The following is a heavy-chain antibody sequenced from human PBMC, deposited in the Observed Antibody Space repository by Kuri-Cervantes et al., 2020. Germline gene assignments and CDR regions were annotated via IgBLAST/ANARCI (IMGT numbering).Heavy chain of an antibody. D-gene: IGHD6-19*01. CDR1: GYTFTSYD. J-gene: IGHJ4*02. CDR3: ARRYSSGWSFDY. Sequence: ASVKVSCKASGYTFTSYDINWVRQATGQGLEWMGWMNPNSGNTGYAQKFQGRVTMTRNTSISTAYMELSSLRSEDTAVYYCARRYSSGWSFDYWGQGTLVTAPQ. CDR2: MNPNSGNT. V-gene: IGHV1-8*01.